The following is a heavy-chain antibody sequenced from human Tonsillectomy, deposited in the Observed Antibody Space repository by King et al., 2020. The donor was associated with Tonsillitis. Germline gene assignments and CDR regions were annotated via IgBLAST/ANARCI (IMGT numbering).Heavy chain of an antibody. V-gene: IGHV4-31*03. J-gene: IGHJ4*02. CDR3: LRGVTSPFDY. D-gene: IGHD3-10*01. CDR1: GGSISSGGYY. Sequence: VQLQESGPGLVKPSQTLSLTCTVSGGSISSGGYYWSWIRQHPGQGLEWIGYIYYSGSTYYNPSLNSRFTISVDTSKNQFPLTLSSVTAADTAVYYCLRGVTSPFDYWGQGTLVTVSS. CDR2: IYYSGST.